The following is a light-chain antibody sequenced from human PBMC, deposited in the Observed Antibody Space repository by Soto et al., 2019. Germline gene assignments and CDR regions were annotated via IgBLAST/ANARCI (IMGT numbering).Light chain of an antibody. V-gene: IGKV1-5*03. CDR2: KTS. CDR1: QSINNW. CDR3: QQYNSYSGYT. Sequence: DIQMTQSPSTLSASVGDRVTITCRASQSINNWLAWYQQKPGKAPKLLIYKTSRLESGVPLRFSGSVSGTEFSLTISSLQPDDFATYYCQQYNSYSGYTFGQGTKVDIK. J-gene: IGKJ2*01.